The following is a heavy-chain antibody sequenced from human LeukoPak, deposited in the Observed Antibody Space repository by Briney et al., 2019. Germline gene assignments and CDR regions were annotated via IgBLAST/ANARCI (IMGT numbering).Heavy chain of an antibody. V-gene: IGHV3-21*01. CDR3: ARNPCSSTSCYPYYYGMDV. D-gene: IGHD2-2*01. J-gene: IGHJ6*02. Sequence: GGSLRLSCAASGFTFSSYSTNWVRQAPGKGLEWVSSISSSSSYIYYADSVKGRFTISRDNAKNSLYLQMNSLRAEDTAVYYCARNPCSSTSCYPYYYGMDVWGQGTTVTVSS. CDR1: GFTFSSYS. CDR2: ISSSSSYI.